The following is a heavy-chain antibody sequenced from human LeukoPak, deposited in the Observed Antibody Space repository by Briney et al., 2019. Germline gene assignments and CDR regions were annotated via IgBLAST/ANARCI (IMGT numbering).Heavy chain of an antibody. V-gene: IGHV4-38-2*02. CDR1: GYSISSGYY. D-gene: IGHD3-10*01. CDR2: IFHSGNT. J-gene: IGHJ6*02. CDR3: WGLLWFGELSDYGMDV. Sequence: SETLSLTCTVSGYSISSGYYWGWIRQPPGKGLEWIGSIFHSGNTFYNPSLKSRVTISVDTSTNQFSLKLTSVTAADTAVYYCWGLLWFGELSDYGMDVWGQGTTVTVSS.